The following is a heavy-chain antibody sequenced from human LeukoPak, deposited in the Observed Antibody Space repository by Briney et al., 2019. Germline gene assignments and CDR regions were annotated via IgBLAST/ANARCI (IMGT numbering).Heavy chain of an antibody. Sequence: GGSLRLSCAASGFTFTSYWMSWVRQAPGKGLEWVSAISGSGGSTYYADSVKGRFTISRDNSKNTLYLQMNSLRAEDTAVYYCAKEGYDILTGHYGMDVWGQGTTVTVSS. J-gene: IGHJ6*02. CDR1: GFTFTSYW. CDR3: AKEGYDILTGHYGMDV. CDR2: ISGSGGST. V-gene: IGHV3-23*01. D-gene: IGHD3-9*01.